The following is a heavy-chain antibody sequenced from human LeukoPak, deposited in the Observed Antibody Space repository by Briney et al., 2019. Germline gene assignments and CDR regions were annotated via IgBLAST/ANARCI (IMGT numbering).Heavy chain of an antibody. V-gene: IGHV4-4*07. CDR2: IYTSGST. Sequence: TPSQTLSLTCTVAGGSVSSYYWGSIRQPAGKGLEWIGRIYTSGSTNYNPSLKSRATMSVDTSKNQFSLKLSSVTAADTAVYYCEREGYSVDYWGQGTLVTVSS. CDR1: GGSVSSYY. CDR3: EREGYSVDY. D-gene: IGHD2-2*02. J-gene: IGHJ4*02.